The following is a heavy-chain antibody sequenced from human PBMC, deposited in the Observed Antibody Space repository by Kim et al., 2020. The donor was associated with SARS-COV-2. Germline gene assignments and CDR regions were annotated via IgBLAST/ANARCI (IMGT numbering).Heavy chain of an antibody. V-gene: IGHV3-23*01. CDR3: AKDEAVWFGELLSGIFDY. J-gene: IGHJ4*02. CDR2: ISGSGGST. CDR1: GFTFSSYA. D-gene: IGHD3-10*01. Sequence: GGSLRLSCAASGFTFSSYAMSWVRQAPGKGLEWVSAISGSGGSTYYADSVKGRFTISRDNSKNTLYLQMNSLRAEDTAVYYCAKDEAVWFGELLSGIFDYWGQGTLVTVSS.